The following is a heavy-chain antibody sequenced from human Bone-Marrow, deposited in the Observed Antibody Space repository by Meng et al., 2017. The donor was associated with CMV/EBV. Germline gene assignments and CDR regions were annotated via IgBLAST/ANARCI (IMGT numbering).Heavy chain of an antibody. D-gene: IGHD2-2*01. CDR2: IGTLGDT. J-gene: IGHJ4*02. V-gene: IGHV3-13*01. Sequence: GGSLRLSCAASGFTFSMYDMHWVRQVPGKGLEWVSSIGTLGDTYCPDSVRGRFTISRENAKNSLFLQMNSLRVGDTAVYYCVRGLQAYCNRTSCPFDSWGQGPRVTGSS. CDR1: GFTFSMYD. CDR3: VRGLQAYCNRTSCPFDS.